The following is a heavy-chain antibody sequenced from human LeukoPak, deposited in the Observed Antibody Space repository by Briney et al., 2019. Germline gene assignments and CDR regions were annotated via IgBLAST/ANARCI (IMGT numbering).Heavy chain of an antibody. Sequence: PGGSLRLSCAASGFTFGDYAMHWVRQAPGKGQVWVSLIDSDGASTEYADSVEGRFTISRDNAKNKLYLQMNGLTADDTAVYFCARDRDIYDYVWGSYRSRNWFDSWGQGTLVTVSS. V-gene: IGHV3-74*03. CDR3: ARDRDIYDYVWGSYRSRNWFDS. CDR1: GFTFGDYA. J-gene: IGHJ5*01. CDR2: IDSDGAST. D-gene: IGHD3-16*02.